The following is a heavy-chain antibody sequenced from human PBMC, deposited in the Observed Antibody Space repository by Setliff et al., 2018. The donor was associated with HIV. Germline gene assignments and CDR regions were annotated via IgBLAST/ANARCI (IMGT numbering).Heavy chain of an antibody. CDR2: VNHSGKT. CDR3: ARGIAAAGR. D-gene: IGHD6-13*01. V-gene: IGHV4-34*01. J-gene: IGHJ4*02. CDR1: GGSFSGYY. Sequence: SETLSLTCAVYGGSFSGYYWTWIRQAPGKGLEWIGEVNHSGKTNCNPSLKSRLTISVDTSKNQFSLRLSSVTAADTAVYYCARGIAAAGRWGQGTLVTVSS.